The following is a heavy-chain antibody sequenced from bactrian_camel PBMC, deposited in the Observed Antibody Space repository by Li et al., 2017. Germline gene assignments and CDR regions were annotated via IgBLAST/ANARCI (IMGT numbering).Heavy chain of an antibody. V-gene: IGHV3S40*01. Sequence: VQLVESGGGSVQAGGSLRLSCAGFKYPTRRYSMGWFRQAPGKEREGVAAIYTREGKTYYADSVKGRFTISLDAAKNTLYLQMNSLRPEDTAMYYCAASLGKTYCHAAFFLSRQRPNFGLMRQGTQVTVS. CDR1: KYPTRRYS. CDR2: IYTREGKT. J-gene: IGHJ4*01. D-gene: IGHD3*01.